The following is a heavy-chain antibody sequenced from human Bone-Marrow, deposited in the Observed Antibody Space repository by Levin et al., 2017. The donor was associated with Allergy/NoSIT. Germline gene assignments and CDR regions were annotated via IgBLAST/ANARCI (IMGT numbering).Heavy chain of an antibody. D-gene: IGHD3-10*01. CDR3: AHSSQAYFGESTH. Sequence: SGPTLVKPTQTLTLTCSFSGFSLTTAGVAVGWVRQSPGGALEWLALLSWDGDKRYSPSLKGRLSITRDTSENEVVLTVTAVDSVDTATYFCAHSSQAYFGESTHWGQGIPVTVSS. CDR2: LSWDGDK. V-gene: IGHV2-5*02. J-gene: IGHJ4*02. CDR1: GFSLTTAGVA.